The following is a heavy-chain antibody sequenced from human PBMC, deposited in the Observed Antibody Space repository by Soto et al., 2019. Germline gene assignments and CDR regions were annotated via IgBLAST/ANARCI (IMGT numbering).Heavy chain of an antibody. CDR1: GGTFSSYA. J-gene: IGHJ6*02. CDR3: ARGSDYCGSGLSRDYYYGMDV. D-gene: IGHD6-19*01. Sequence: QVQLVQSGAEVKKPGSSVKVSCKASGGTFSSYAISWVRQAPGQGLEWMGGIIPIFGTANYAQKFQGRVTISANESTSTAYMELGSLRSEDTAVYYCARGSDYCGSGLSRDYYYGMDVWGQGTTVTVSS. CDR2: IIPIFGTA. V-gene: IGHV1-69*01.